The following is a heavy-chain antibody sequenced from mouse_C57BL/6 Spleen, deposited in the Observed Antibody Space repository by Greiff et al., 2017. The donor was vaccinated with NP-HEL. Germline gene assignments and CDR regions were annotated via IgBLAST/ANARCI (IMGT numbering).Heavy chain of an antibody. Sequence: QVHVKQSGAELVKPGASVKLSCKASGYTFTSYWMQWVKQRPGQGLEWIGEIDPSDSYTNYHQQFKGKATLTVDTSSSTAYMQLSSLTSEDSAVYYCARRTVVGYFDVWGTGTTVTVSS. CDR1: GYTFTSYW. CDR2: IDPSDSYT. J-gene: IGHJ1*03. CDR3: ARRTVVGYFDV. V-gene: IGHV1-50*01. D-gene: IGHD1-1*01.